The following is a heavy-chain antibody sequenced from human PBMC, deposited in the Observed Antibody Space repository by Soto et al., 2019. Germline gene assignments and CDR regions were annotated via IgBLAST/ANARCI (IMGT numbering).Heavy chain of an antibody. J-gene: IGHJ4*02. CDR3: ERDRQQLENYLDY. CDR1: GGSISSYS. CDR2: IYYSGRT. Sequence: SETLSLTCTVSGGSISSYSWSWIRQPPGKGLEWIGYIYYSGRTNYNPSLKSRVTISVDTSKNQFTLKLSSVTAADTAVYYCERDRQQLENYLDYWGQGTLVTVSS. V-gene: IGHV4-59*01. D-gene: IGHD6-13*01.